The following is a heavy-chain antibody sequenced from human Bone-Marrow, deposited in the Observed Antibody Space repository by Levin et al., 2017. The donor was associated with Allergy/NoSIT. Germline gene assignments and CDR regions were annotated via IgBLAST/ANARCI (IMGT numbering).Heavy chain of an antibody. CDR1: GFPFSTSW. J-gene: IGHJ4*02. CDR3: ASLENY. Sequence: GGSLRLSCAASGFPFSTSWMHWVRQVPGKGLVWVSRIDPTGTARSYGESVQGRFTVSRDNAKKMMYLQMDSLRDEDTAVYYCASLENYWGQGIKVTVSS. V-gene: IGHV3-74*01. D-gene: IGHD2/OR15-2a*01. CDR2: IDPTGTAR.